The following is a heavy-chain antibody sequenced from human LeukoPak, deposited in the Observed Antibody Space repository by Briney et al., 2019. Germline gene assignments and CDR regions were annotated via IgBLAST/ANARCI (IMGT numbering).Heavy chain of an antibody. CDR3: ATASYGYLGYYYYYMDV. J-gene: IGHJ6*03. CDR2: FDPEDGET. Sequence: ASVKVSCKVSGYTLTELSMHWVRQAPGKGLEWMGGFDPEDGETIYAQKFQGRVTMTEDTSTDTAYMELSSLRSEDTAVYYCATASYGYLGYYYYYMDVWGKGTTVTVSS. V-gene: IGHV1-24*01. D-gene: IGHD5-18*01. CDR1: GYTLTELS.